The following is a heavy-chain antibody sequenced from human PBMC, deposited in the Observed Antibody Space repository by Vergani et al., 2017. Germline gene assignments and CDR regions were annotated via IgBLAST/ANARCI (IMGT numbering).Heavy chain of an antibody. CDR2: ISSSSSYI. V-gene: IGHV3-21*01. J-gene: IGHJ6*02. Sequence: EVQLVESGGGLVKPGGSLRLSCAASGFTFSSYSMNWVRQAPGKGLEWVSSISSSSSYIYYADSVKGRFTISRDNAKNSLYLQMNSLRAEDTAVYYCARAHQQQLGRGYGMDVWGQGTTVTVSS. D-gene: IGHD6-13*01. CDR1: GFTFSSYS. CDR3: ARAHQQQLGRGYGMDV.